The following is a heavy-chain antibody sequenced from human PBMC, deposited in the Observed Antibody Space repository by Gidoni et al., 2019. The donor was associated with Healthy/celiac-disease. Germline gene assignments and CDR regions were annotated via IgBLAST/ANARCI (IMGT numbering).Heavy chain of an antibody. CDR3: ARGRIAAAGTIVTKYYFDY. J-gene: IGHJ4*02. D-gene: IGHD6-13*01. V-gene: IGHV3-7*03. CDR1: GFTFSSYW. Sequence: EVQLVESGGGLVQPGGSLRLSCAASGFTFSSYWMSWVRQAPGKGLEWVANIKQDGSEKYYVDSVKGRFTISRDNAKNSLYLQMNSLRAEDTAVYYCARGRIAAAGTIVTKYYFDYWGQGTLVTVSS. CDR2: IKQDGSEK.